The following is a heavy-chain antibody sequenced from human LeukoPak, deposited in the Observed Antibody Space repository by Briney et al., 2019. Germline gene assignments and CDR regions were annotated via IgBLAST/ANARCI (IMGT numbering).Heavy chain of an antibody. J-gene: IGHJ4*02. Sequence: GGSLRLSCAASGFRFSGYGMHWVRQSPGKGLEWVAVTSHDGSNEHHADSVKGRFSISRDNSKSLLFLQMNDLRTEDTAVYYCAKDQDHVWGRFFDYWGQGILVTVSS. D-gene: IGHD3-16*01. CDR2: TSHDGSNE. V-gene: IGHV3-30*18. CDR1: GFRFSGYG. CDR3: AKDQDHVWGRFFDY.